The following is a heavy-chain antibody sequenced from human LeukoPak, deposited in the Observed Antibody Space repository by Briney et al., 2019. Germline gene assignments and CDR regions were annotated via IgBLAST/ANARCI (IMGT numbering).Heavy chain of an antibody. CDR2: INHSGST. CDR1: GGSFSGYY. D-gene: IGHD2-8*01. V-gene: IGHV4-34*01. Sequence: SETLSLTCAVYGGSFSGYYWSWIRQPPGKGLEWIGEINHSGSTNYNPSLKSRVTISVDTSKNQFSLKLSSVTAADTAVYYCARGPLMVGKAYFYYYYMDVWGKGTTVTVSS. J-gene: IGHJ6*03. CDR3: ARGPLMVGKAYFYYYYMDV.